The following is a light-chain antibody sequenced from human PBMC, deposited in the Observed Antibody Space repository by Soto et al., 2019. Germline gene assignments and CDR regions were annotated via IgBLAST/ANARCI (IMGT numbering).Light chain of an antibody. J-gene: IGLJ2*01. CDR3: AAWDDSLNGVV. CDR2: SNK. CDR1: SSNIGSNT. Sequence: QSVLTQPPSASGTPGQRVTISCSGSSSNIGSNTVNWYQQLPGTAPQHLIYSNKQRPSGVPDRFSGSKSGTSASLAISGLQSEDEADYYCAAWDDSLNGVVFGVGTTLTVL. V-gene: IGLV1-44*01.